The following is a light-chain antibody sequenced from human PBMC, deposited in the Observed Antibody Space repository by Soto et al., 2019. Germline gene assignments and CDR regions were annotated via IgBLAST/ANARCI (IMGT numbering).Light chain of an antibody. Sequence: EIVMTQSPATLSVSPGERATLSCRAGQSVSSNLAWYQQKPGQAPRLLIYGASTRATGVPARFSGSGSGTEFTLTISSLQSEDFVVYYCQQYNNWPPWTFGQGTKVEI. CDR1: QSVSSN. J-gene: IGKJ1*01. V-gene: IGKV3-15*01. CDR2: GAS. CDR3: QQYNNWPPWT.